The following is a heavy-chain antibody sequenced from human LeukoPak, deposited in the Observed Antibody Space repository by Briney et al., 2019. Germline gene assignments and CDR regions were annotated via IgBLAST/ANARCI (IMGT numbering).Heavy chain of an antibody. CDR2: ISGNGGST. CDR3: AKYRSSWNGDFDY. CDR1: GFTFSSYA. Sequence: GRSLRLSCAASGFTFSSYAMSWVRQAPGKVLEWVSAISGNGGSTYYADSVKGRFTISRDNSKNTMYLQMNSLRAEDTAVYYCAKYRSSWNGDFDYWGQGTLVTVSS. D-gene: IGHD6-13*01. J-gene: IGHJ4*02. V-gene: IGHV3-23*01.